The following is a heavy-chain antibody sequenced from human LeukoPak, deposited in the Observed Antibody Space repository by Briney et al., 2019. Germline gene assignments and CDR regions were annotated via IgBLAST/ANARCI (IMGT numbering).Heavy chain of an antibody. J-gene: IGHJ5*02. CDR3: ARHVVVAATPHFDP. CDR1: GGSISSYY. V-gene: IGHV4-59*12. Sequence: PSETLSLTCTVSGGSISSYYWSWIRQPPGKGLEWIGYIYYSGSTNYNPSLKSRVTISVDTSKNQFSLKLSSVTAADTAVYYCARHVVVAATPHFDPWGQGTLVTVSS. CDR2: IYYSGST. D-gene: IGHD2-15*01.